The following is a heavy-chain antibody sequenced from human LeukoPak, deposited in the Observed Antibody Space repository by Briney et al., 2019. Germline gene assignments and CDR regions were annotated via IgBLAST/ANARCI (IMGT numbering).Heavy chain of an antibody. CDR2: ISGSGGST. Sequence: GGSLRLSCAASGFTLSSYSMNWVRQAPGKGLEWVSAISGSGGSTYYADSVKGRFTISRDNSKNTLYLQMNSLRAEDTAVYYCAKDKGGSYYGAFDIWGQGTMVTVSS. J-gene: IGHJ3*02. V-gene: IGHV3-23*01. CDR1: GFTLSSYS. D-gene: IGHD1-26*01. CDR3: AKDKGGSYYGAFDI.